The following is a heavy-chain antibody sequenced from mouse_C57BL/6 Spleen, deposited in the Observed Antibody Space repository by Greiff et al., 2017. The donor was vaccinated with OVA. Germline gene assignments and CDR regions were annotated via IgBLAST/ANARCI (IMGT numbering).Heavy chain of an antibody. J-gene: IGHJ3*01. Sequence: QVQLQQSGAELVKPGASVKISCKASGYAFSSYWMNRVKQRPGKGLEWIGQIYPGDGDTNYNGKFKGKATLTADKSSSTAYMQLSSLTSEDSAVYFCAREEELRYFAYWGQGTLVTVSA. CDR3: AREEELRYFAY. CDR2: IYPGDGDT. D-gene: IGHD1-1*01. V-gene: IGHV1-80*01. CDR1: GYAFSSYW.